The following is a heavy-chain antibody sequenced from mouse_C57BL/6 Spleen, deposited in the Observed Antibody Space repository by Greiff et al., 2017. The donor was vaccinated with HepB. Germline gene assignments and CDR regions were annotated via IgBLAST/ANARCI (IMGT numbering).Heavy chain of an antibody. Sequence: QVQLKQPGAELVRPGTSVKLSCKASGYTFTSYWMHWVKQRPGQGLEWIGVIDPSDSYTNYNQKFKGKATLTVDTSSSTADMQISSLTSADSAVYYCARRGTTVVFDVWGTGTTVTVSS. J-gene: IGHJ1*03. CDR3: ARRGTTVVFDV. D-gene: IGHD1-1*01. V-gene: IGHV1-59*01. CDR2: IDPSDSYT. CDR1: GYTFTSYW.